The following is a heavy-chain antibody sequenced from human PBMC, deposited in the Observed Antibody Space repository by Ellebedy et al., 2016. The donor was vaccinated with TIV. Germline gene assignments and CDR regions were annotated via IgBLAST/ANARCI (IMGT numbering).Heavy chain of an antibody. J-gene: IGHJ4*02. CDR1: GGTFSSYA. D-gene: IGHD3-10*01. Sequence: SVKVSXXASGGTFSSYAISWVRQAPGQGLEWMGGIIPIFGTANYAQKFQGRVTITADESTSTAYMELSSLRSEDTAVYYCASTITVVRGVIPDSFDYWGQGTLVTVSS. V-gene: IGHV1-69*13. CDR3: ASTITVVRGVIPDSFDY. CDR2: IIPIFGTA.